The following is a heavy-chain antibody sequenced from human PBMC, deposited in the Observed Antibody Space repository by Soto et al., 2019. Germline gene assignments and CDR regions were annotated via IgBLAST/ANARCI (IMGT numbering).Heavy chain of an antibody. J-gene: IGHJ4*02. Sequence: SETLSLTCTVSGGSLKSGGYYWSWIRQHPGRGLEWIGYIYYTGRTYYNPSLESRVTFSVDTSKNQFSLKLSSVTAADTAVYYCAREVPGDYFDNWGQGTLVTVSS. CDR2: IYYTGRT. V-gene: IGHV4-31*02. D-gene: IGHD3-10*01. CDR1: GGSLKSGGYY. CDR3: AREVPGDYFDN.